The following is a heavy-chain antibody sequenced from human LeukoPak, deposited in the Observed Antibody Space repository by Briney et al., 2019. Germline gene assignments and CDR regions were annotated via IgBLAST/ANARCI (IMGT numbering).Heavy chain of an antibody. Sequence: SETLSLTCTVSGGSITSSSYYWGWIRQPPGKGLEWIGSIYYSGSTYYNPSLKSRVTISVDTSKNQFSLKLSSVTAADTAVHYCARGHCFGGDCYFDYWGPRTLVTVSS. V-gene: IGHV4-39*01. D-gene: IGHD2-21*02. J-gene: IGHJ4*02. CDR3: ARGHCFGGDCYFDY. CDR2: IYYSGST. CDR1: GGSITSSSYY.